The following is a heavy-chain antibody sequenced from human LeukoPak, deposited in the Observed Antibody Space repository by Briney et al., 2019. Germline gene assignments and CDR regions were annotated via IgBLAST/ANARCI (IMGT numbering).Heavy chain of an antibody. CDR3: ARHQGVVDL. CDR1: GGSFSGFF. CDR2: INHSGST. D-gene: IGHD3-3*01. J-gene: IGHJ2*01. V-gene: IGHV4-34*01. Sequence: SETLSLTCAVYGGSFSGFFWIWIRQSPGKGLEWIGEINHSGSTNYNPSLKSRVTISADTSKNQFSLKLSSVTVADTAVYYCARHQGVVDLWGRGSLVTVSS.